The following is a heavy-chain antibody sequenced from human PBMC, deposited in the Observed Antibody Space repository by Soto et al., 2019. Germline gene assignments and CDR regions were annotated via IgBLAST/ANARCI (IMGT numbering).Heavy chain of an antibody. V-gene: IGHV4-31*03. CDR2: IYYSGST. CDR3: ARGGYCSSTSCNYGMDV. J-gene: IGHJ6*02. CDR1: GGSISSGGYY. D-gene: IGHD2-2*01. Sequence: PSETLSLTCTVSGGSISSGGYYWSWIRQHPGKGLEWIGYIYYSGSTYYNPSLKSRVTISVDTSKNQFSLKLSSVTAADTAVYYCARGGYCSSTSCNYGMDVWGQGTTVTVSS.